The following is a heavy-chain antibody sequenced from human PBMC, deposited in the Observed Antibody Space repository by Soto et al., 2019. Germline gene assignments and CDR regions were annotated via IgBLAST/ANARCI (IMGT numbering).Heavy chain of an antibody. J-gene: IGHJ5*02. Sequence: GGSLRLSCAASGFTFSNYAMSWVRQAPGKGLEWVSVISGSDGTTYYADFVKGRFTISRDNSKNTLHLQMNSLRTEDTAVYYCAKGDDILTGYSSWGQGTLVTVSS. CDR2: ISGSDGTT. CDR3: AKGDDILTGYSS. V-gene: IGHV3-23*01. D-gene: IGHD3-9*01. CDR1: GFTFSNYA.